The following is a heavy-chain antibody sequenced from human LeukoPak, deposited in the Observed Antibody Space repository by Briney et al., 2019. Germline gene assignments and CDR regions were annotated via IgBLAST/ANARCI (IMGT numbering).Heavy chain of an antibody. CDR1: RFTFISYW. D-gene: IGHD6-19*01. CDR2: IKQDVSVK. V-gene: IGHV3-7*01. J-gene: IGHJ6*03. Sequence: GGSLRLSCAASRFTFISYWMSSGRQAPGKGLGWVANIKQDVSVKYYVDSVKSRFTISRDKAKNSLYLQMNRLGAEDTAVYYCARGVNLAVAGTREYYYYYYYMDVWGKGTTVTVSS. CDR3: ARGVNLAVAGTREYYYYYYYMDV.